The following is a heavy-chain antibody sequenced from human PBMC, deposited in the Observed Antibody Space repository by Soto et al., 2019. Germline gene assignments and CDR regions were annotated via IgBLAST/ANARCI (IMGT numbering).Heavy chain of an antibody. CDR2: IYYSGST. CDR1: GGSISSYY. J-gene: IGHJ6*03. CDR3: ASIAARPGAYYYYYMDV. D-gene: IGHD6-6*01. V-gene: IGHV4-59*08. Sequence: SETLSLTCTVSGGSISSYYWSWIRQPPGKGLEWIGYIYYSGSTNYNPSLKSRVTISVDTSKNQFSLKLSSVTAADTAVYYCASIAARPGAYYYYYMDVWGKGTTVTVSS.